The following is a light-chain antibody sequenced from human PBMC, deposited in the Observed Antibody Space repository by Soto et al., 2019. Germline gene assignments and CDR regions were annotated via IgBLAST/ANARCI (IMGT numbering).Light chain of an antibody. CDR1: RSFSSSY. CDR2: AAS. J-gene: IGKJ1*01. CDR3: QQYNNWPPWT. V-gene: IGKV3-20*01. Sequence: EIVLTQSPGTLSLSPGERATLSCRASRSFSSSYLAWYQQKPGQAPRLLIYAASTRATGIPDRFSGSGSATDFSLTISSLQSEDFAVYYCQQYNNWPPWTFGQGTKVEIK.